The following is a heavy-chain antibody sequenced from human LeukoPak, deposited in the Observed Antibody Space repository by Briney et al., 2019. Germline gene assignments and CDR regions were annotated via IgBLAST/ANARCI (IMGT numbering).Heavy chain of an antibody. D-gene: IGHD3-3*01. CDR3: AKWGIYDFWSGYSPLDY. CDR1: GFTFSSYA. J-gene: IGHJ4*02. CDR2: ISGSGGST. Sequence: PGGSLRLSCAASGFTFSSYAMSWVRQAPGKGLEWVSAISGSGGSTYYADSVKGRFTISRDNSKNTLYLQMNSLRAEDTAVYYCAKWGIYDFWSGYSPLDYWGQGTLVTVSS. V-gene: IGHV3-23*01.